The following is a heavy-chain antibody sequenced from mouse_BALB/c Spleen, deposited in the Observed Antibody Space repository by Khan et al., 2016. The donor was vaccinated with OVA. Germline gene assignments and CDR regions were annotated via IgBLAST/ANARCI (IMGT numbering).Heavy chain of an antibody. V-gene: IGHV1-5*01. D-gene: IGHD1-3*01. Sequence: VQLQQSGTVLARPGASVKMSCKASGYSFTNYLIHWVKQRPGQGLEWIGDIFPGNSDTNYNQKFKDKAKLTADTSASAAFMELSSLTNEDSAVYYCTRGGYNSFAFWGQGTLVTVSA. CDR1: GYSFTNYL. CDR2: IFPGNSDT. CDR3: TRGGYNSFAF. J-gene: IGHJ3*01.